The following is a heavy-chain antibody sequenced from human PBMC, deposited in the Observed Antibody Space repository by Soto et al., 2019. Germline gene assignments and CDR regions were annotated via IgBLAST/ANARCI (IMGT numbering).Heavy chain of an antibody. J-gene: IGHJ6*02. CDR3: ARVKDTAMVDYYYYGMDV. Sequence: SLRLSCAASGSTFSSYGMHWVRQAPGKGLEWVAVIWYDGSNKYYADSVKGRFTISRDNSKNTLYLQMNSLRAEDTAVYYCARVKDTAMVDYYYYGMDVWGQGTTVTVSS. V-gene: IGHV3-33*01. CDR2: IWYDGSNK. D-gene: IGHD5-18*01. CDR1: GSTFSSYG.